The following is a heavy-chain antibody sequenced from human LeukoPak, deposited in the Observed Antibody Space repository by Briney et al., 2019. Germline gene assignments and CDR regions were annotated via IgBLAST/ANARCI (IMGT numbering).Heavy chain of an antibody. V-gene: IGHV1-2*02. CDR3: ARRPDADTAMVFDY. CDR1: GYTFMGYY. CDR2: INPNSGGT. Sequence: RASVKVSCKASGYTFMGYYMHWVRQAPGQGLEWMGWINPNSGGTNYAQKFQGRVTMTRDTSISTAHMELSRLRSDDTAVYYCARRPDADTAMVFDYWGQGTLVTVSS. D-gene: IGHD5-18*01. J-gene: IGHJ4*02.